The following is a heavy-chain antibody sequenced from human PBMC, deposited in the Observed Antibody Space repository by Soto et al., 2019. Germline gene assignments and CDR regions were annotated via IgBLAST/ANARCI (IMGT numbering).Heavy chain of an antibody. Sequence: QVQLQESGPGQVKPSGTLSLTCAVSGGSISSSDWWNWVRQPPGKGLEWIGEMSQSGSTNYNPSLESRVTLSVDKSKAYVSLKLDSVTAADSAVYACAREVHGIQAFASWGQGALVTVSS. V-gene: IGHV4-4*02. CDR2: MSQSGST. CDR3: AREVHGIQAFAS. CDR1: GGSISSSDW. D-gene: IGHD1-1*01. J-gene: IGHJ4*02.